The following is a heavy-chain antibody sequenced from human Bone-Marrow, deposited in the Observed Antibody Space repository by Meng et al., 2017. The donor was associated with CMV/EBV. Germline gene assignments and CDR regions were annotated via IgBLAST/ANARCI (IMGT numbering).Heavy chain of an antibody. CDR1: GFTFSNYW. D-gene: IGHD3-3*01. CDR3: ANWRAEV. Sequence: GESLKISCAASGFTFSNYWLSWVRQAPGKGLEWVASIKPDGSEKYYADSVKGRFTIFRDNGKSSLHLQMNSLRVEDTAVHYCANWRAEVWGQGTMVTVSS. V-gene: IGHV3-7*01. J-gene: IGHJ3*01. CDR2: IKPDGSEK.